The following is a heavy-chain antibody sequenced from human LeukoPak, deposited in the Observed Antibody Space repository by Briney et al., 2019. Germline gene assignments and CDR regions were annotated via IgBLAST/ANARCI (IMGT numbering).Heavy chain of an antibody. CDR3: ASKGQLWLAFDI. D-gene: IGHD5-18*01. CDR1: GFSLSDHY. CDR2: FYTGGST. J-gene: IGHJ3*02. Sequence: GGSLRLSCAASGFSLSDHYMDWVRQAPGKGLEWVSVFYTGGSTYYADSVKGRFTISRDTSKNTVYLHMNSLRAEDTAVYYCASKGQLWLAFDIWGQGTMVTVSS. V-gene: IGHV3-66*01.